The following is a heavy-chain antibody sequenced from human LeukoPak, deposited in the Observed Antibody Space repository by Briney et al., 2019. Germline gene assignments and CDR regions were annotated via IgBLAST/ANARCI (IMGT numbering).Heavy chain of an antibody. CDR2: ISAYNGNT. CDR3: ARIDLAYGSGTYYSSYFEY. J-gene: IGHJ4*02. Sequence: GASVKVSCKASGYTFTGYGISWVRQAPGQGLEWMGWISAYNGNTNYAQKFQGRVTMTTETSTRTAYMELRSLRSDDAAVYYCARIDLAYGSGTYYSSYFEYWGQGTPVTVSS. D-gene: IGHD3-10*01. V-gene: IGHV1-18*01. CDR1: GYTFTGYG.